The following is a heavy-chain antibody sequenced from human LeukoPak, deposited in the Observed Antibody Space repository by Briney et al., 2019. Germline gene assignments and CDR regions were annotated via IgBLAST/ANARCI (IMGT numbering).Heavy chain of an antibody. CDR1: DYSISSGYY. Sequence: SETLSLTCTVSDYSISSGYYWSWIRQPPGKGLEWIGYIYYSGSTYYNPSLKSRVTISVDTSKNQFSLKLSSVTAADTAVYYCARANAEEFDYWGQGTLVTVSS. V-gene: IGHV4-30-4*01. CDR2: IYYSGST. D-gene: IGHD2-8*01. J-gene: IGHJ4*02. CDR3: ARANAEEFDY.